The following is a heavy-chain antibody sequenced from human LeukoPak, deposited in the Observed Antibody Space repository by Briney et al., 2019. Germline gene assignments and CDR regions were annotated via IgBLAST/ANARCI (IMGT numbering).Heavy chain of an antibody. V-gene: IGHV4-59*08. Sequence: NPSETLSLACTVSGGSISSYYWGWIRQPPGKGLEWIGYIYYRGSTNHNPSLKSRVTISVDTSKNQFSLKLSSVTAADTAVYYCARSHSESSGWYDYWGQGTLVTVSS. J-gene: IGHJ4*02. CDR3: ARSHSESSGWYDY. CDR2: IYYRGST. D-gene: IGHD6-19*01. CDR1: GGSISSYY.